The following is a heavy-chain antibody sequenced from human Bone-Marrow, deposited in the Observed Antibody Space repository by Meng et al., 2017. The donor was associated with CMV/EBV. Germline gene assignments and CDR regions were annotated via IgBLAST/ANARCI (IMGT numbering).Heavy chain of an antibody. CDR2: ISSTSDYI. Sequence: GESLKISCAAFGFTFSSYRMNWVRQAPGKGLEWVSYISSTSDYIGYADSVKGRFTISRDNARNSLLLQMNSLRVEDTAGDYCARDIRGSDYNYGMDVWGQGTTVTVSS. V-gene: IGHV3-21*01. CDR3: ARDIRGSDYNYGMDV. CDR1: GFTFSSYR. D-gene: IGHD3-10*01. J-gene: IGHJ6*02.